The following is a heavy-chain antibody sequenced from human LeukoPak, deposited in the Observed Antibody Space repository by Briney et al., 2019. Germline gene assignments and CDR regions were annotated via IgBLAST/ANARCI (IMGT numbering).Heavy chain of an antibody. CDR1: GASIRSGDYY. Sequence: PSETLSLTCTVSGASIRSGDYYGSWIRQPPGRGLEWIGYIYDRGSTYYNPSLKSRITISVDTSENRFSLKLSSVTATDTAVYYCARDCSGGSCYGAFDIWGQGTMVTASS. CDR2: IYDRGST. CDR3: ARDCSGGSCYGAFDI. J-gene: IGHJ3*02. D-gene: IGHD2-15*01. V-gene: IGHV4-30-4*01.